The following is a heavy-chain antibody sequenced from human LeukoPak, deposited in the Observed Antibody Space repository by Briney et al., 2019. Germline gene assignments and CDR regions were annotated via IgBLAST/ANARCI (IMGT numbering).Heavy chain of an antibody. CDR3: AGYARSGYWAYYYYYMDV. Sequence: SETLSLTCTVSGGSISSYYWSWIRQPAGKGLEWIGRIYTNGSTNYNPSLTSRVTLSVETSKNQFPLKLGPVTASGTALYYCAGYARSGYWAYYYYYMDVWGKGTTVTVSS. CDR2: IYTNGST. D-gene: IGHD3-3*01. V-gene: IGHV4-4*07. J-gene: IGHJ6*03. CDR1: GGSISSYY.